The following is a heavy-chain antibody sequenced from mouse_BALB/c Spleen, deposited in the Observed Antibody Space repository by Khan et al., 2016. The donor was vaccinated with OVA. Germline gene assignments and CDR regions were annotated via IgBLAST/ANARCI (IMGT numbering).Heavy chain of an antibody. Sequence: QVQLKDSGPGLVAPSQSLSITCTVSGFSLTGYGVNWVRQPPGKGLEWLGMIWDDGSTDYNSALKSRLSISKDNSKSQVFLKMNSLHTDDTARYYCAREIYYDYAYYYAMDYWGQGTSVTVSS. V-gene: IGHV2-6-7*01. J-gene: IGHJ4*01. CDR2: IWDDGST. CDR1: GFSLTGYG. D-gene: IGHD2-4*01. CDR3: AREIYYDYAYYYAMDY.